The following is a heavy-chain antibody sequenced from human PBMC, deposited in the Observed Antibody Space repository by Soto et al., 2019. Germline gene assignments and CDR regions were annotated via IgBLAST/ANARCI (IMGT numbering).Heavy chain of an antibody. CDR1: GFTFDTYT. Sequence: GGSLRLSWTASGFTFDTYTMNWLRQAPGRGLEWVSSISATTTYKYYAASVEGRFTISRDNAKNSLYLQTNSLRAEDTAVYYCARGSASKSGHLWYFDLWGRGTLVT. D-gene: IGHD2-8*02. J-gene: IGHJ2*01. CDR2: ISATTTYK. V-gene: IGHV3-21*01. CDR3: ARGSASKSGHLWYFDL.